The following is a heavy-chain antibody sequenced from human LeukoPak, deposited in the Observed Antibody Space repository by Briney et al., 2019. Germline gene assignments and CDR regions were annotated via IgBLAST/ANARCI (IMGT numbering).Heavy chain of an antibody. CDR3: ARSPRTLYSSSWYPGY. Sequence: PGGSLRVSCAASGCTLSSYWMSWVRQAPGKGLEWVANIKQDGSEKYYVDSVKGRFTISRDNAKNSLYLQMNSLRAEDTAVYYCARSPRTLYSSSWYPGYWGQGTLVTVSS. CDR2: IKQDGSEK. CDR1: GCTLSSYW. D-gene: IGHD6-13*01. V-gene: IGHV3-7*03. J-gene: IGHJ4*02.